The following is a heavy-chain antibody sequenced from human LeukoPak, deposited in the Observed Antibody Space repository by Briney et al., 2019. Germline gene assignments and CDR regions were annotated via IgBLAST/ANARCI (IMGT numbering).Heavy chain of an antibody. Sequence: SETLSLTCTVSGFSLSTDYYWGWIRQPPGKGLEWIGRIYTSGSTNYNPSLKSRVTMSVDTSKNQFSLKLSSVTAADTAVYYCARERDGSPFYWGQGTLVTVSS. V-gene: IGHV4-38-2*02. CDR1: GFSLSTDYY. CDR2: IYTSGST. CDR3: ARERDGSPFY. J-gene: IGHJ4*02. D-gene: IGHD5-24*01.